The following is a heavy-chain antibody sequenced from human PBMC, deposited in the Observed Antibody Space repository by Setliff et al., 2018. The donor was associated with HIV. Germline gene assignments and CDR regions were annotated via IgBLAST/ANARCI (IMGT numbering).Heavy chain of an antibody. CDR2: IYYSGTT. Sequence: PSETLSLTCTVSGGSMSSFYWSWIRQSPEKGLEWIGYIYYSGTTNYNPALESRVTIAVDTSKNQFSLRLTSVTSADTAVYYCSRGGTMAEYWGPGKVVT. CDR3: SRGGTMAEY. CDR1: GGSMSSFY. J-gene: IGHJ4*02. V-gene: IGHV4-59*01. D-gene: IGHD1-7*01.